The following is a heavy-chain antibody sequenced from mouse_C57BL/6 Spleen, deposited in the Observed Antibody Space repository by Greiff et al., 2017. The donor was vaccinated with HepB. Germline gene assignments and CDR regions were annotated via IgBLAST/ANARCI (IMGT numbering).Heavy chain of an antibody. CDR3: ARFDGYYAMDY. CDR2: IYPRSGNT. J-gene: IGHJ4*01. CDR1: GYTFTSYG. D-gene: IGHD2-3*01. Sequence: QVQLKQSGAELARPGASVKLSCKASGYTFTSYGISWVKQRTGQGLAWIGEIYPRSGNTYSNEKFKGKATLTADKSSSTAYMELRSLTSEDSAVYFCARFDGYYAMDYWGQGTSVTVSS. V-gene: IGHV1-81*01.